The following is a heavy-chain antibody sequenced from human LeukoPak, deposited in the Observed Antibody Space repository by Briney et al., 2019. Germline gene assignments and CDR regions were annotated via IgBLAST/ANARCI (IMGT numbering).Heavy chain of an antibody. J-gene: IGHJ4*02. V-gene: IGHV4-39*07. Sequence: SETLSLTCTVSGGSISSSSYYWGWIRQPPGKGLEWIGSIYYSGSTYYNPSLKSRVTISVDTSKNQFSLKLSSVTAADTAVYYCAREPAVQVFDYWGQGTLVTVSS. D-gene: IGHD2-2*01. CDR2: IYYSGST. CDR3: AREPAVQVFDY. CDR1: GGSISSSSYY.